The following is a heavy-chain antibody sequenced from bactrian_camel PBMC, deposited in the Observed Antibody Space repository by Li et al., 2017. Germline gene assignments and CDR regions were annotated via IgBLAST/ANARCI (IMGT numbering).Heavy chain of an antibody. Sequence: VQLVESGGGSVQAEGSLSLSCAASGITTSSYAMAWFRQAPGKEHQGVAAIGGAGSTRYADSVKGRFTISGDNAKKTIDLQMNSLRPEDTAMYYCAAARFGTCDRPDGQYPFVGRGTQVTVS. CDR1: GITTSSYA. V-gene: IGHV3S55*01. J-gene: IGHJ4*01. D-gene: IGHD1*01. CDR2: IGGAGST.